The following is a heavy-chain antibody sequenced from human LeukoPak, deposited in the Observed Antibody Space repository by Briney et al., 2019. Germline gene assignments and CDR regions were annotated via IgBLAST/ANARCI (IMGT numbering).Heavy chain of an antibody. CDR1: GFSLNTRGVG. V-gene: IGHV2-5*02. Sequence: SGPTLVNPTQTLTLTCTFSGFSLNTRGVGVGWVRQPPGRALEWLALIYWDDDRRYSPSLKSRLTITKDTSKNQVVLTMTNMDPVDTATYFCAHRKNYYDSSVFDNWGQGTLVTVSS. CDR3: AHRKNYYDSSVFDN. CDR2: IYWDDDR. J-gene: IGHJ4*02. D-gene: IGHD3-22*01.